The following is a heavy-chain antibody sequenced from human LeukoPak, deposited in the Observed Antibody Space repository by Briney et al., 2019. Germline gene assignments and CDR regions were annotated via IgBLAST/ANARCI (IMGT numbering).Heavy chain of an antibody. D-gene: IGHD2/OR15-2a*01. V-gene: IGHV3-23*01. J-gene: IGHJ6*02. Sequence: PGGSLRLSCAASEFXFSSYAIQWVRQAPGKGLEWVSCISASGGSTWYADSVKGRFTISRDNSENTLYLQMNSLRAEDTAVYYCAKYVSAKGPPYALDVWGQGTTVTVSS. CDR3: AKYVSAKGPPYALDV. CDR2: ISASGGST. CDR1: EFXFSSYA.